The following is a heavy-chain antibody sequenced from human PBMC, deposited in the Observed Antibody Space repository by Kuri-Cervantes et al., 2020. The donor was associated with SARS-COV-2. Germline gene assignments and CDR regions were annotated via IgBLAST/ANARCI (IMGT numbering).Heavy chain of an antibody. CDR2: ISYDGSNK. CDR3: ARDRGYGGLRYYFDY. D-gene: IGHD5-12*01. V-gene: IGHV3-30*03. J-gene: IGHJ4*02. Sequence: GESLKISCAASGFTFSSYGMHWVRQAPGKGLEWVAVISYDGSNKYYADSVKGRFTISRDNSKNTLYLQMNSLRAEDTAVYYCARDRGYGGLRYYFDYWAREPWSPSPQ. CDR1: GFTFSSYG.